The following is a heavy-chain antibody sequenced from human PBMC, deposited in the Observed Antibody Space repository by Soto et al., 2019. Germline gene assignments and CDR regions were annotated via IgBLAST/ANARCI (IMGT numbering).Heavy chain of an antibody. CDR3: ATDKKLCSSTSCYPGPMDV. D-gene: IGHD2-2*01. CDR1: GYTLTELS. Sequence: ASVKVSCKVSGYTLTELSMHWVRQAPGKGLEWMGGFDPEDGETIYAQKFQGRVTMTEDTYTDTAYMELSSLRSEDTAVYYCATDKKLCSSTSCYPGPMDVWGKGTTVTVSS. V-gene: IGHV1-24*01. J-gene: IGHJ6*04. CDR2: FDPEDGET.